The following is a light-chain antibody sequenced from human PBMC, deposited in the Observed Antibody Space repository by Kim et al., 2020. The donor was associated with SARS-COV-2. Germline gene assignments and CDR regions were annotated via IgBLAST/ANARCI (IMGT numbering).Light chain of an antibody. V-gene: IGKV3-11*01. CDR1: QSASSY. Sequence: LSPGERATLSCRGSQSASSYLAWYQQKPGQAPRLLIYDASNRATGIPARFSGSGSGTDFTLTISSLEPEDFAVYYCQQRSNWPITFGQGTRLEIK. J-gene: IGKJ5*01. CDR3: QQRSNWPIT. CDR2: DAS.